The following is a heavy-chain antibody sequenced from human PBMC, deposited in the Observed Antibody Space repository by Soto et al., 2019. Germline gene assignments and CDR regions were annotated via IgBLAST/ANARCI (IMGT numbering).Heavy chain of an antibody. J-gene: IGHJ4*02. CDR2: IYYSGST. CDR3: AGEMGYYY. V-gene: IGHV4-59*01. CDR1: GGSIRSYY. D-gene: IGHD1-26*01. Sequence: SETLSLTCTVSGGSIRSYYWSWIRQSPGKGLEWIGYIYYSGSTYYNPSLKSRVAISVDTSKSQFSLKLSSVTAADTAVYYCAGEMGYYYWGQGTLVTVSS.